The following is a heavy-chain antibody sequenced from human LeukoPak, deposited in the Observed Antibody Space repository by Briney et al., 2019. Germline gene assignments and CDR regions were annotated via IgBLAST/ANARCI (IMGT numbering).Heavy chain of an antibody. CDR3: TRTDYDYVWGSYRYSGHAFDI. CDR2: INPSGGST. V-gene: IGHV1-46*03. Sequence: ASVQVSCKASGYSLTSYYMHWVRQAPGQGLKWVAIINPSGGSTRYAQKFQDRVTVTRDTSTSTVYMELSSLRSEDTAVYFCTRTDYDYVWGSYRYSGHAFDIWGQGTMVTVSS. D-gene: IGHD3-16*02. J-gene: IGHJ3*02. CDR1: GYSLTSYY.